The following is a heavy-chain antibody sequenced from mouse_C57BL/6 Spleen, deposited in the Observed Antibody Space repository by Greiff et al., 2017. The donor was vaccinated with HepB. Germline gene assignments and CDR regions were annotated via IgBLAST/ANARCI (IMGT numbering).Heavy chain of an antibody. CDR2: IWTGGGT. V-gene: IGHV2-9-1*01. D-gene: IGHD1-1*01. CDR1: GFSLTSYA. CDR3: ARNLIYYYGSSPSYYAMDY. J-gene: IGHJ4*01. Sequence: QVQLQQSGPGLVAPSQSLSITCTVSGFSLTSYAISWVRQPPGKGLEWLGVIWTGGGTNYNSALKSRLSISKDNSKSQVFLKMNSLQTDDTARYYCARNLIYYYGSSPSYYAMDYWGQGTSVTVSS.